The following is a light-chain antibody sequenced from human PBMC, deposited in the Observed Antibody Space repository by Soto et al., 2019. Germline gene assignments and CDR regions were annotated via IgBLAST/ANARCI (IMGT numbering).Light chain of an antibody. V-gene: IGKV1-5*01. CDR2: DAS. J-gene: IGKJ1*01. Sequence: DIQMTQSPSTLSASVGDRVTISCRASQSISSWLAWYQKKPGKAPKLLMSDASSLERGVPSRFSGSGSGTDYTLTISSLLPEDFATYYCQQSYNTPWTFGQGTKVDIK. CDR1: QSISSW. CDR3: QQSYNTPWT.